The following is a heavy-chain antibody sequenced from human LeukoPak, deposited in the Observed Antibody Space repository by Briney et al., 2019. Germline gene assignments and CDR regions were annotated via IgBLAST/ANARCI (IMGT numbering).Heavy chain of an antibody. CDR2: INQDGSQK. CDR1: GFSFNTNW. D-gene: IGHD1-26*01. J-gene: IGHJ3*02. CDR3: AREEGGQSAFDI. V-gene: IGHV3-7*03. Sequence: GDSLRLSCAASGFSFNTNWMIWFRQAPGKGLEWVANINQDGSQKDYVDSVKGRFTISRDNAKDSVYLQMNNLGVEDTAVYYCAREEGGQSAFDIWGQGTMVTVSS.